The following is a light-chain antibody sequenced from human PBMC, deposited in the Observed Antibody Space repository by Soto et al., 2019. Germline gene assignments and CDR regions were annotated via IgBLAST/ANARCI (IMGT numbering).Light chain of an antibody. CDR3: QQYDNLPLT. J-gene: IGKJ3*01. CDR1: QSVSSSS. V-gene: IGKV3-20*01. CDR2: GAS. Sequence: EIVLTQSPDTLSLSPGERATLSCRASQSVSSSSLAWYQQKPGQAPRLLIYGASSRATGIPDRFSGSGSGTDFTLTVSRLEPADFAVYFCQQYDNLPLTFGPGTKVDIK.